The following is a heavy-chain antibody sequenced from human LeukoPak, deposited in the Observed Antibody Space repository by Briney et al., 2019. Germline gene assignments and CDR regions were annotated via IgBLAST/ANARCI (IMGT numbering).Heavy chain of an antibody. CDR3: AKRGIVIRVILVGFHKEAYYFDS. V-gene: IGHV3-53*01. CDR2: IYTDGAT. CDR1: GITVSQSD. J-gene: IGHJ4*02. Sequence: GGSLRLSCAISGITVSQSDMSWVRQAPGRGLEWVSLIYTDGATHYADSVKGRFTISRDNPKNTLYLQMNSLRAEDTAVYFCAKRGIVIRVILVGFHKEAYYFDSWGQGALVTVSS. D-gene: IGHD3-16*01.